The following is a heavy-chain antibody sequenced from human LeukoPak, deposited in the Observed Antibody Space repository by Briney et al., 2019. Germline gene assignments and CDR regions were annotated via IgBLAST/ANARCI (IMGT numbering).Heavy chain of an antibody. CDR1: GYTFTSYG. CDR2: ISAYNGNT. D-gene: IGHD3-10*01. Sequence: ASVKVSCKASGYTFTSYGISWVRQAPGQGLEWMGWISAYNGNTNYAQKLQGRVTMTTDTSTSTAYMELRSLRSDDTAVYYCARDTYYYGSGSDHSYDYWGQGTLVTGSS. CDR3: ARDTYYYGSGSDHSYDY. J-gene: IGHJ4*02. V-gene: IGHV1-18*04.